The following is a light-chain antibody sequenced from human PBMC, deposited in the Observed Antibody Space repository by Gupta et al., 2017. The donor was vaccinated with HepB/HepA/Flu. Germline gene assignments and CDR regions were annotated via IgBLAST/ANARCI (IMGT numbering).Light chain of an antibody. V-gene: IGLV1-40*01. CDR3: QSYDSSLSGVI. CDR2: GDS. CDR1: SSNIGADYD. Sequence: SVFTPPPPGSGAPGQRVTISCPGSSSNIGADYDVHWYQQLPGTAPKLLIYGDSDRPSGVPDRFSGSKSGTSASLAITGLQAEDEADYYCQSYDSSLSGVIFGGGTKLTVL. J-gene: IGLJ2*01.